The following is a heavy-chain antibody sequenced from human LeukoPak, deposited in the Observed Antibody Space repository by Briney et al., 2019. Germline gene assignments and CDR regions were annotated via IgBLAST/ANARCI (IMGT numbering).Heavy chain of an antibody. CDR2: ISYDGSNK. J-gene: IGHJ4*02. Sequence: PGGSLRLSCAASGFTFSSYAMHWVREAPGKGLEWVAVISYDGSNKYYADSVKGRFTISRDNSKNTLYLQMNSLRPEDAAVYYCAKGGPLGDTNRFDQWGQGTLVSVSS. V-gene: IGHV3-30*04. CDR3: AKGGPLGDTNRFDQ. CDR1: GFTFSSYA. D-gene: IGHD2-8*01.